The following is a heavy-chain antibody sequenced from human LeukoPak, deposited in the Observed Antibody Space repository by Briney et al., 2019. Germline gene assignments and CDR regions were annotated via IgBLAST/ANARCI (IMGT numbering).Heavy chain of an antibody. CDR3: ARVVLWFGESGRYYFDY. V-gene: IGHV1-69*15. Sequence: SVKVSCKASGGIFTSYAFGWVRQAPGQGLEWMGRIIPILGIVNYAQKFQGRITITGDESTNTAYMELSSLRSDDTAVHYCARVVLWFGESGRYYFDYWGQGTLVTVSS. J-gene: IGHJ4*02. CDR2: IIPILGIV. D-gene: IGHD3-10*01. CDR1: GGIFTSYA.